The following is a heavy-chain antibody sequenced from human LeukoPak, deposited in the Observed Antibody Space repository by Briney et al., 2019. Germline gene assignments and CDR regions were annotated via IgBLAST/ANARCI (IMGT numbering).Heavy chain of an antibody. V-gene: IGHV3-21*01. J-gene: IGHJ3*02. CDR1: GFTFSSYS. Sequence: PGGSLRLSCAASGFTFSSYSMNWVRQAPGKGLEWVSSISSSSSYIYYADSVKSRFTISRDNAKNSLYLQMNSLRAEDTAVYYCARDQAPERFLEWLSLDAFDIWGQGTMVTVSS. CDR3: ARDQAPERFLEWLSLDAFDI. D-gene: IGHD3-3*01. CDR2: ISSSSSYI.